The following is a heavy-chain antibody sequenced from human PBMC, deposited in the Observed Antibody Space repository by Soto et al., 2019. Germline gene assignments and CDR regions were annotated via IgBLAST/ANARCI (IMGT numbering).Heavy chain of an antibody. J-gene: IGHJ5*02. CDR3: AKDSRGGVNWFDP. Sequence: GGSLRLSCAVSGFTFSYYGMHWVRQAPGKGLEWLAVISYDGSNKYYADSVKGRFTISRDNSKNTLYLQMNSLTDEDTAIYYCAKDSRGGVNWFDPWGQGTLVTSPQ. V-gene: IGHV3-30*18. D-gene: IGHD2-21*01. CDR1: GFTFSYYG. CDR2: ISYDGSNK.